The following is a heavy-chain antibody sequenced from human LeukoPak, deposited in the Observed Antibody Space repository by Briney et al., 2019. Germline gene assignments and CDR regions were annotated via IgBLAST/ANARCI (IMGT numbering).Heavy chain of an antibody. CDR1: GGSFSGYY. D-gene: IGHD1-1*01. V-gene: IGHV4-34*01. J-gene: IGHJ6*02. CDR3: AREGRAGTTGWYYYYGMDV. CDR2: INHSGST. Sequence: SETLSLTCAVYGGSFSGYYWSWIRQPPGKGLEWIGEINHSGSTNYNPSLNSRVTISVDTSKNQFSLKLSSVTAADTAVYYCAREGRAGTTGWYYYYGMDVWGQGTTVTVSS.